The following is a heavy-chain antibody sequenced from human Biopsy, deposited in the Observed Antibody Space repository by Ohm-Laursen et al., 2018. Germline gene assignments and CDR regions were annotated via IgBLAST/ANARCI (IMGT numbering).Heavy chain of an antibody. CDR3: AKADAYLWGEYRDLSPSSFDY. CDR1: GFTFYSFA. J-gene: IGHJ4*02. V-gene: IGHV3-23*01. D-gene: IGHD3-16*01. CDR2: IGGSGDIT. Sequence: SLRLSCTASGFTFYSFAMSWVRQAPGKGLERVAGIGGSGDITYYADSVGGRFTISRDNSKNTLYLHMNSLRAEDTAVYYCAKADAYLWGEYRDLSPSSFDYWGQGTLVIVSS.